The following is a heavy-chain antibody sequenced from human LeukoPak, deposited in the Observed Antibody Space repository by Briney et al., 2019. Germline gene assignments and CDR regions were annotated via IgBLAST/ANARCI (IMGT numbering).Heavy chain of an antibody. J-gene: IGHJ4*02. CDR3: TTDSRGTMIVVAFPYFDY. CDR2: IKSKTDGGTT. D-gene: IGHD3-22*01. Sequence: GGSLRLSCAASGFTFSNAWMSWVRQAPGKGLEWVGRIKSKTDGGTTDYAAPVKGRFTISRDDSKNTLYLQMNSLKTEDTAVYYCTTDSRGTMIVVAFPYFDYWGRGTLVTVSS. V-gene: IGHV3-15*01. CDR1: GFTFSNAW.